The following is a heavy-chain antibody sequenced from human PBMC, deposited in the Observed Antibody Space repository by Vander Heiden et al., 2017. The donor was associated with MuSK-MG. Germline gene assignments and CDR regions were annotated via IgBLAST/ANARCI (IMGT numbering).Heavy chain of an antibody. V-gene: IGHV2-5*01. CDR3: AHSGYYYDSSGYSPAY. CDR2: IYWNDDK. Sequence: QITLKESGPTLVKPTQTLTLTCTFSGLSLSTSGVGVGWIRQPPGQALEWLALIYWNDDKRYSPSLKSRLTITKDTSKNQVVLTMTNMDPVDTATYYCAHSGYYYDSSGYSPAYWGQGTLVTVSS. J-gene: IGHJ4*02. CDR1: GLSLSTSGVG. D-gene: IGHD3-22*01.